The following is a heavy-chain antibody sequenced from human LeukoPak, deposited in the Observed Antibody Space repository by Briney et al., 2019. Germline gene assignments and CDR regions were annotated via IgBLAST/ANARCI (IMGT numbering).Heavy chain of an antibody. CDR2: IKTKTAGETI. Sequence: GGALRLSRAASGFTLSSYGLRWVRQAPGKGVGWVGRIKTKTAGETIPYAAPVEGRFTISRDDSKNTLDLQMNSLKTEDTAVYYCTTDSRTAAPPHFDYWGQGSLVTVSS. V-gene: IGHV3-15*01. J-gene: IGHJ4*02. D-gene: IGHD6-13*01. CDR1: GFTLSSYG. CDR3: TTDSRTAAPPHFDY.